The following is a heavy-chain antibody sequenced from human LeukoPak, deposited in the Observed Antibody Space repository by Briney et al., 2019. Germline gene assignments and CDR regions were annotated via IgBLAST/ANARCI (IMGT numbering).Heavy chain of an antibody. CDR1: GFTFSSYA. V-gene: IGHV3-23*01. CDR3: ARDLYRIVVVPHYFDY. Sequence: GGSLRLSCAASGFTFSSYAMSWVRQAPGKGLEWVSAISGSGGSTYYADSVKGRFTISRDNSKNTLYLQMNSLRAEDTAVYYCARDLYRIVVVPHYFDYWGQGTLVTVSS. J-gene: IGHJ4*02. D-gene: IGHD3-22*01. CDR2: ISGSGGST.